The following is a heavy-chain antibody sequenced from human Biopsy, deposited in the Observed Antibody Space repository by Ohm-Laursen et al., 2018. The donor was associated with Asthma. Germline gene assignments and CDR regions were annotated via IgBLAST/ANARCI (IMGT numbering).Heavy chain of an antibody. CDR2: IYSGGGT. V-gene: IGHV3-53*01. J-gene: IGHJ3*02. D-gene: IGHD4-23*01. Sequence: SLRLSCAASGFTVSTNGMSWVRQPPGKGLEWVSVIYSGGGTYYADSVQGRVTISRDNSKNTLSLQMNSLRAEDTAVYYCARAYGGSFFSGSFDIWGQATMVTVSS. CDR1: GFTVSTNG. CDR3: ARAYGGSFFSGSFDI.